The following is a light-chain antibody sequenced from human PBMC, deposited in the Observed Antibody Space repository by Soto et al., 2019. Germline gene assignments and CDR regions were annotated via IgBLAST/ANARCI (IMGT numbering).Light chain of an antibody. CDR1: QRISTY. Sequence: DIQMTQSPSSLSASVGARVTITCRASQRISTYLTWYQQKPGKATKLLIYAASTLQSGVPSRFSGSGSGTDFRLTITRLQPEDIATYYCQQSSTSPRTFGQGTNVDFK. V-gene: IGKV1-39*01. J-gene: IGKJ1*01. CDR2: AAS. CDR3: QQSSTSPRT.